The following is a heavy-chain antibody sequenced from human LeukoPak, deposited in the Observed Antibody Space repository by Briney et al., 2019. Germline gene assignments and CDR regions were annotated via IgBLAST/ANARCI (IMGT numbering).Heavy chain of an antibody. J-gene: IGHJ4*02. Sequence: SETLSLTCTVSGGSISSGGYYWSWIRQHPGKGLEWIGYIYYSGSTYYNPSLKSRVTISVDTSKNQFSLKLSSVTAADTAVYYCACERVGATGQNYWGQGTLVTVSS. CDR2: IYYSGST. V-gene: IGHV4-31*03. CDR1: GGSISSGGYY. D-gene: IGHD1-26*01. CDR3: ACERVGATGQNY.